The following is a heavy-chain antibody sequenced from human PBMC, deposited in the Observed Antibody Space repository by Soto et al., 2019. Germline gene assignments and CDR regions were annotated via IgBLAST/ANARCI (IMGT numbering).Heavy chain of an antibody. J-gene: IGHJ3*02. CDR2: INPNSGGT. CDR3: ARDPKETTYYDFWSGYLGGAFDI. D-gene: IGHD3-3*01. V-gene: IGHV1-2*04. Sequence: GASVKVSCKASGYTFTGYYMHWVRQAPGQGLEWMGWINPNSGGTNYAQKFQGWVTMTRDTSISTAYMELSRLRSDDTAVYYCARDPKETTYYDFWSGYLGGAFDIWGQGTMVTVSS. CDR1: GYTFTGYY.